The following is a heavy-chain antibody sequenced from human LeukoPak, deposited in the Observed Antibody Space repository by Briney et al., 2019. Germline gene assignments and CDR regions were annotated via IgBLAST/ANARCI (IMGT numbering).Heavy chain of an antibody. CDR2: IYYSGST. J-gene: IGHJ4*02. CDR1: GGSISSGGYY. Sequence: PSQTLSLTCTVSGGSISSGGYYWSWIRQHPGKGLEWIGYIYYSGSTYYNPSLKSRVTISVDTSKNQFSLKLSSVTAADTAVYYCARGQTTDRLFDYWGQGTLVTVSS. D-gene: IGHD4-17*01. CDR3: ARGQTTDRLFDY. V-gene: IGHV4-31*03.